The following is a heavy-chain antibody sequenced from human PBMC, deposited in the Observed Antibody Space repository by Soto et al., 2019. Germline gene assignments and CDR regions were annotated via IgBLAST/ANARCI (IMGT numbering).Heavy chain of an antibody. CDR2: MNPNSGNT. D-gene: IGHD3-9*01. J-gene: IGHJ4*02. CDR3: ARARRFNYDILTAYYFDY. Sequence: GASVKVSCKASGYTFTRYDINWVRQATGQGLEWTGWMNPNSGNTGYAQKFQGRVTMTRNTSISTAYMELSSLRSEDTAVYYCARARRFNYDILTAYYFDYWGQGTLVTVSS. V-gene: IGHV1-8*01. CDR1: GYTFTRYD.